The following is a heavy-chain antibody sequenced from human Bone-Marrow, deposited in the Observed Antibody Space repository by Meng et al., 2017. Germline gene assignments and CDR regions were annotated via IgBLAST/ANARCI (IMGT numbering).Heavy chain of an antibody. V-gene: IGHV3-20*04. J-gene: IGHJ5*02. Sequence: GESLKISCAASGFTFDDYGMSWVRQAPGKGLEWVSGINWNGGSTGYADSVKGRFTISRDNSKNTLYLQMNSLRAEDTAVYYCAKYGSSWYWFDPWGQGTLVTVSS. CDR3: AKYGSSWYWFDP. D-gene: IGHD6-13*01. CDR2: INWNGGST. CDR1: GFTFDDYG.